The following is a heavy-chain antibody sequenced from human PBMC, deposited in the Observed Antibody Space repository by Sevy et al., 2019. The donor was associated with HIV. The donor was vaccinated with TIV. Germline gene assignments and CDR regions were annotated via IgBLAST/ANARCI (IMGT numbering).Heavy chain of an antibody. V-gene: IGHV3-21*06. Sequence: GGSLRLSCVASGFSFSSYSMNWVRQAPGKGLEWVSSISGLSNYIYYADSLKGRFTISRDNAKNSLYLQMNSLSAEDTALYYCARDKCTIRSCSEGDAFDVWGQGTMVTVSS. D-gene: IGHD2-15*01. CDR1: GFSFSSYS. CDR2: ISGLSNYI. J-gene: IGHJ3*01. CDR3: ARDKCTIRSCSEGDAFDV.